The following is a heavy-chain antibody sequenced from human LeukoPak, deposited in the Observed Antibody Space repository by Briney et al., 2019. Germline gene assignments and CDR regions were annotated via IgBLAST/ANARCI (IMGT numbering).Heavy chain of an antibody. V-gene: IGHV3-53*01. CDR2: IYSGGST. J-gene: IGHJ6*02. CDR1: GFTVSSDY. Sequence: PGGSLRLSCAASGFTVSSDYMSWVRQAPGKGLEWVSVIYSGGSTYYADSVKGRFTISRDNSKNTLYLQMNSLRAEDTAVYYCARTPRDGYNPYYYYGMDVWGQGTTVTVSS. D-gene: IGHD5-24*01. CDR3: ARTPRDGYNPYYYYGMDV.